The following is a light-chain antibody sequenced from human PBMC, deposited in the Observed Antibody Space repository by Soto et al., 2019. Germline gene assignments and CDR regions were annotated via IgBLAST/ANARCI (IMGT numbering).Light chain of an antibody. CDR3: AAWDDSLNGYV. CDR1: SSNIGSNT. J-gene: IGLJ1*01. Sequence: QSVLTQPPSASGTPGQRVTISCSGSSSNIGSNTVNWHQQLPGTAPKLLIYRNNERPSGVPDRFSGSKSGTSASLAISGLQSEDEADYYCAAWDDSLNGYVFGTGTKVTVL. CDR2: RNN. V-gene: IGLV1-44*01.